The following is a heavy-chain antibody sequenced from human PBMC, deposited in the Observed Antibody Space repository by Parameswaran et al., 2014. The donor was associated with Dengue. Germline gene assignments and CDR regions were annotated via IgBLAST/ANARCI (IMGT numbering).Heavy chain of an antibody. CDR2: INPNSGGT. J-gene: IGHJ2*01. Sequence: WVRQAPGQGLEWMGWINPNSGGTNYAQKFQGRVTMTRDTSISTAYMELSRLRSDDTAVYYCAREGANWAYFDLWGRGTLVTVSS. V-gene: IGHV1-2*02. D-gene: IGHD7-27*01. CDR3: AREGANWAYFDL.